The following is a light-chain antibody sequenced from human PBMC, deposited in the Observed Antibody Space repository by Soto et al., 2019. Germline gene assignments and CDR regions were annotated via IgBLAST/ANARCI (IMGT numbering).Light chain of an antibody. V-gene: IGKV1-39*01. CDR1: QSIASN. CDR2: AAS. CDR3: QQGGT. J-gene: IGKJ1*01. Sequence: DIPMTQSPSSLSASVGDRVTITCRASQSIASNLNWYQQKPGKAPKLLIYAASSLQSGVPSRFSGSGSGTDFTLTISSLQPEDFATYYCQQGGTFGQGTKVEVK.